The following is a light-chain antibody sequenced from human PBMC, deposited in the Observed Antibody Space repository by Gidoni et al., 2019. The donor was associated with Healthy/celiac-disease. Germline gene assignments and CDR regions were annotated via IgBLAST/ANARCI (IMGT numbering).Light chain of an antibody. Sequence: EIGLTQPPPSLPVTPGEPAPISCRSSQSLLDSDDGNTYLDWYLQKPGQSPQLLIYELSYRASGVPDRFSGSGSGTDFTLKISRVEAEDVGVYYCMQRIEFPWTFGQXTKLEIK. CDR2: ELS. V-gene: IGKV2-40*01. J-gene: IGKJ2*01. CDR3: MQRIEFPWT. CDR1: QSLLDSDDGNTY.